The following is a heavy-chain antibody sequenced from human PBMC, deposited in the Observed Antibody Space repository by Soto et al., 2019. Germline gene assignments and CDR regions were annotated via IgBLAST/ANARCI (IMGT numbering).Heavy chain of an antibody. Sequence: QVQLQESGPGLVKPSQTLSLICTVSGDSISSDNYFWSWIRQPPGQGLEWVGYISNRGTPYYNPSLKSRVTISLDTYRNRFSLDMSSVTATDTAVYYCAREVNVVALSDAFDIWGQGTMVTVSS. CDR3: AREVNVVALSDAFDI. V-gene: IGHV4-30-4*01. J-gene: IGHJ3*02. D-gene: IGHD2-8*01. CDR1: GDSISSDNYF. CDR2: ISNRGTP.